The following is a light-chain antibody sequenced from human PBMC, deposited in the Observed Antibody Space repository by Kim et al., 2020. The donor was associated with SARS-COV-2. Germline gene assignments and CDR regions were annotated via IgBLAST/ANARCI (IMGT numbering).Light chain of an antibody. CDR1: QDITTS. J-gene: IGKJ1*01. V-gene: IGKV1-27*01. CDR3: QKYYIAPS. CDR2: AAS. Sequence: SSPVGDRLPSPSRPSQDITTSSSWYQQKPRDVPPLLIYAASPLQPGAPHRFSGTGSVTDSTLTISSLQPVDVAHYYCQKYYIAPSFGQGTPVDIK.